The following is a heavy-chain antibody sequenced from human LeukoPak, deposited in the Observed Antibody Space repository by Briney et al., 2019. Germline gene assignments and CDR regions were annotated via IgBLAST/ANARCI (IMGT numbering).Heavy chain of an antibody. Sequence: GGSLRLSCAASGFTFSSYSMNWVRQAPGKGLEWVSSITSSSSYIYYADSVKGRFTISRDNAKNSLYLQMNSLRAEDTAVYYCARDAEATYYDILTGYYIQGWFDPWGQGTLVTVSS. CDR1: GFTFSSYS. J-gene: IGHJ5*02. D-gene: IGHD3-9*01. CDR3: ARDAEATYYDILTGYYIQGWFDP. CDR2: ITSSSSYI. V-gene: IGHV3-21*01.